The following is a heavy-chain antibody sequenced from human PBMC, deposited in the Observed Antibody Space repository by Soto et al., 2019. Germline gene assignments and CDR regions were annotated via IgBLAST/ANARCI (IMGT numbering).Heavy chain of an antibody. CDR2: IYYSGST. CDR3: ARGYTVPGYNWFDP. CDR1: GGSISSYY. V-gene: IGHV4-59*01. J-gene: IGHJ5*02. D-gene: IGHD3-16*02. Sequence: SETLSLTCTVSGGSISSYYWGWIRQPPGKGLEWIGYIYYSGSTNYNPSLKSRVTISVDTSKNQFSLKLSSVTAADTAVYYCARGYTVPGYNWFDPWGQGTLVTVSS.